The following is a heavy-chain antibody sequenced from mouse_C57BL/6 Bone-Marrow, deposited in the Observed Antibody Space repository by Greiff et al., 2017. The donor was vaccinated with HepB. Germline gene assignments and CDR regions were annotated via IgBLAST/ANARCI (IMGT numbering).Heavy chain of an antibody. CDR1: GYTFTSYW. J-gene: IGHJ4*01. Sequence: QVQLQQPGAELVRPGSSVKLSCKASGYTFTSYWMHWVKQRPIQGLEWIGNIDPSDSETHYNQKFKDKATLTVDKSSSTAYMQLSSLTSEDSAVYYSARSYYGSSGMAMDYWGQGTSVTVSS. D-gene: IGHD1-1*01. CDR2: IDPSDSET. V-gene: IGHV1-52*01. CDR3: ARSYYGSSGMAMDY.